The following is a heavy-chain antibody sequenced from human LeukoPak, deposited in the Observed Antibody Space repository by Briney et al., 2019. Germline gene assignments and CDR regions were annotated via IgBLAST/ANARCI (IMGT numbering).Heavy chain of an antibody. Sequence: SQTLSLTCAVSGGSISSGGSSWSWIRQPPGKGLEWIGYIYHSGSTYYNPSLKSRVTISVDRSKNQFSLKLSSVTAADTAVYYCARHGVYDSSGYYALGYYYGMDVWGQGTTVTVSS. CDR2: IYHSGST. CDR1: GGSISSGGSS. V-gene: IGHV4-30-2*01. J-gene: IGHJ6*02. D-gene: IGHD3-22*01. CDR3: ARHGVYDSSGYYALGYYYGMDV.